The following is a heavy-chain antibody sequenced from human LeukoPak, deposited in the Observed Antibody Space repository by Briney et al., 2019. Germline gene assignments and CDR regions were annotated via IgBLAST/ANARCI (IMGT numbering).Heavy chain of an antibody. CDR3: ARDSQAIVAFDI. V-gene: IGHV3-30*01. J-gene: IGHJ3*02. D-gene: IGHD3-22*01. CDR2: ISYDGSNK. Sequence: AGGSLRLSCAASGFTFSSYAMHWVRQAPGKGLEWAAVISYDGSNKYYADSVKGRFTISRDNSKNTLYLQMNSLRAEDTAVYYRARDSQAIVAFDIWGQGTMVTVSS. CDR1: GFTFSSYA.